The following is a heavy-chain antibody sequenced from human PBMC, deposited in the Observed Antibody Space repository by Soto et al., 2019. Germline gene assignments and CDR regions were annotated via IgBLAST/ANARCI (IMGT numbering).Heavy chain of an antibody. CDR1: GFTFNRHA. D-gene: IGHD3-10*01. V-gene: IGHV3-30-3*01. CDR3: ARDQGSLWYYYGMDV. Sequence: PGGSLRLSCTASGFTFNRHAMHWVRQAPGKGLEWVAVISYDGSNKYYADSVKGRFTISRDNSKNTLYLQMNSLRAEDTAVYYCARDQGSLWYYYGMDVWGQGTTVTVSS. J-gene: IGHJ6*02. CDR2: ISYDGSNK.